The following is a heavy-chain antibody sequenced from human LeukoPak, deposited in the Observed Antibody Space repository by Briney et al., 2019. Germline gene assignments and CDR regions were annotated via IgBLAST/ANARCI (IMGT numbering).Heavy chain of an antibody. D-gene: IGHD1-26*01. Sequence: HGESLKISCKGSGYSFTSYWIGWVRQMPGKGLEWMGIIYPGDSDTRYSPSFQGQVTISADKSLSTAYLQWSSLKASDTAMYYCARGSGSYHTAYMNWGQGSPATVSS. V-gene: IGHV5-51*01. CDR2: IYPGDSDT. J-gene: IGHJ4*02. CDR1: GYSFTSYW. CDR3: ARGSGSYHTAYMN.